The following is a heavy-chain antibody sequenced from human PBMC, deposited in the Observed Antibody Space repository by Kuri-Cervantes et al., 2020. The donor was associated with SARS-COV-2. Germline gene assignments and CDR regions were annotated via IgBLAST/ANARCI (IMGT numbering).Heavy chain of an antibody. D-gene: IGHD4/OR15-4a*01. CDR3: ARDLTIVAGGFDY. CDR1: GGTFSSYT. V-gene: IGHV1-69*04. J-gene: IGHJ4*02. CDR2: IIPILGIA. Sequence: SVKVSCKASGGTFSSYTISWVRQAPGQGLEWMGRIIPILGIANYAQKLQGRVTMTTDTSTSTAYMELRSLRSDDTAVYYCARDLTIVAGGFDYWGQGTLVTVSS.